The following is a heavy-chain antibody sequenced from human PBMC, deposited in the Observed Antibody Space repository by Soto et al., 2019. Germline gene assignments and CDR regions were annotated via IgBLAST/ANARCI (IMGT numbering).Heavy chain of an antibody. V-gene: IGHV3-33*06. CDR3: AKKWFPGHCSGGSCYRFDY. CDR1: GFTFSSYG. J-gene: IGHJ4*02. Sequence: GGALRLSCAASGFTFSSYGMPWVRQAPGKGLGWVVLIWYDGSNKYYAGFGKGRFTISRDNSKNSRYIQMNSLRPEDTAVYYCAKKWFPGHCSGGSCYRFDYWGQGTLVTVSS. CDR2: IWYDGSNK. D-gene: IGHD2-15*01.